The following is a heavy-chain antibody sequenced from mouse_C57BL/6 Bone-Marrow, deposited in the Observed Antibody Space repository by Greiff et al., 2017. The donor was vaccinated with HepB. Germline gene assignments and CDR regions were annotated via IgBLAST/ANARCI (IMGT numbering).Heavy chain of an antibody. J-gene: IGHJ1*03. CDR3: ARVSGGYDEYFDV. V-gene: IGHV1-76*01. D-gene: IGHD2-2*01. CDR1: GYTFTDYY. CDR2: IYPGSGNT. Sequence: QVQLKESGAELVRPGASVKLSCKASGYTFTDYYINWVKQRPGQGLEWIARIYPGSGNTYYNEKFKGKATLTAEKSSSTAYMQLSSLTSEDSAVYFCARVSGGYDEYFDVWGTGTTVTVSS.